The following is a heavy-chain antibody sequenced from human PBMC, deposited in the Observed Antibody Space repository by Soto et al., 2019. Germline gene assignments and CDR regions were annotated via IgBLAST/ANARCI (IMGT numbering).Heavy chain of an antibody. CDR3: ARDLALAGNY. CDR1: GFTSSSYA. CDR2: ISSTSSYT. D-gene: IGHD6-19*01. V-gene: IGHV3-21*01. Sequence: GGSLILSCAASGFTSSSYAMNWVRQTQEKGLEWVSSISSTSSYTHYSDSVKGRFTISRDNANSSLFLQMNSLRAEDTATYYCARDLALAGNYWGQGVLVTVSS. J-gene: IGHJ4*02.